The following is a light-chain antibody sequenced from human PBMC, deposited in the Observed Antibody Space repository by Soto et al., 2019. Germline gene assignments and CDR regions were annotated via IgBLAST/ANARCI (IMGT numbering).Light chain of an antibody. J-gene: IGKJ2*01. Sequence: DIVMTQSPDSLAVSLGERATINCKSSQSVLYSSNNKNYLTWYQQKPGQPPKLLIYWASTRESGVSDRFSGSGSGTDFTHTISSMQAEDVAVYYCQQYYSTPYTFGQGTKLEIK. V-gene: IGKV4-1*01. CDR3: QQYYSTPYT. CDR1: QSVLYSSNNKNY. CDR2: WAS.